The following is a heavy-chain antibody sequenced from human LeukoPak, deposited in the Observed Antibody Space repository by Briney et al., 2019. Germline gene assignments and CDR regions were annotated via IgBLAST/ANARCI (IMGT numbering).Heavy chain of an antibody. J-gene: IGHJ4*02. Sequence: PGGSLRLSYAASGFTFSSYAMSWVRQAPGKGLEWVSAISGSGGSTYYADSVKGRFTISRDNSKNTLYLQMNSLRAEDTAVYYCAKNLESFGDSATDYWGQGTLVTVSS. CDR1: GFTFSSYA. CDR3: AKNLESFGDSATDY. V-gene: IGHV3-23*01. CDR2: ISGSGGST. D-gene: IGHD4-17*01.